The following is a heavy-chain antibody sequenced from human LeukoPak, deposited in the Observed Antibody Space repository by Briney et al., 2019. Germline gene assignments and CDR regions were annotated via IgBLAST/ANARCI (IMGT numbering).Heavy chain of an antibody. CDR2: IYSGGTT. CDR3: ARALENLAFDI. CDR1: GFTVSSNH. J-gene: IGHJ3*02. D-gene: IGHD1-1*01. Sequence: GGSLRLSCTASGFTVSSNHMTWVRQAPGKGLHWVSVIYSGGTTYYADSVKGRFTISRDSSTSTLWHQMNSLRGEDTGVYYCARALENLAFDIWGQGTMVTVSS. V-gene: IGHV3-66*01.